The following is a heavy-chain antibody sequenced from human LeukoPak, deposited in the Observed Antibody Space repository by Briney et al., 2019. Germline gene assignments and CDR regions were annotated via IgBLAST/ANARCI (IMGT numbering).Heavy chain of an antibody. Sequence: GGSLRLSCAASGFTFSSYEMNWVRQAPGKGLEWVSYISSSGSTIYYADSVKGRFTISRDNAKNSLYLQMNSLRAEDTAVYYCARHSGYSSSWYGYYYGMDVWGQGTTVTVSS. CDR3: ARHSGYSSSWYGYYYGMDV. D-gene: IGHD6-13*01. V-gene: IGHV3-48*03. CDR1: GFTFSSYE. J-gene: IGHJ6*02. CDR2: ISSSGSTI.